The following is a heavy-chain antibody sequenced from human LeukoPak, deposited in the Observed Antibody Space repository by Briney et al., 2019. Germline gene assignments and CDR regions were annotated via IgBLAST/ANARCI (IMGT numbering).Heavy chain of an antibody. D-gene: IGHD3-16*02. Sequence: GESLQISCKGSGYSFTSYWIGWVRQMPGKGLEWMGIIYPGDSDTGYSPSFQGQVTISADKSISTAYLQWSSLKASDTAMYYCARQQYDYVWGSYRFNWFDPWGQGTLVTVSS. J-gene: IGHJ5*02. CDR2: IYPGDSDT. CDR3: ARQQYDYVWGSYRFNWFDP. V-gene: IGHV5-51*01. CDR1: GYSFTSYW.